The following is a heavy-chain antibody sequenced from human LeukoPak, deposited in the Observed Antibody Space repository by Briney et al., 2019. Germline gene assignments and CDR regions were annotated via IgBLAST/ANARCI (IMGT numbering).Heavy chain of an antibody. CDR3: AKEIGSYGFYYYDGMDV. D-gene: IGHD5-18*01. V-gene: IGHV3-43*02. CDR1: GFTFDDYA. Sequence: PGGSLRLSCAASGFTFDDYAMHWVRQAPGKGLEWVSLISGDGGSTYYADSVKGRFTISRDNSKNSLYLQMNSLRTEDTALYYCAKEIGSYGFYYYDGMDVWGQGTTVKVSS. J-gene: IGHJ6*02. CDR2: ISGDGGST.